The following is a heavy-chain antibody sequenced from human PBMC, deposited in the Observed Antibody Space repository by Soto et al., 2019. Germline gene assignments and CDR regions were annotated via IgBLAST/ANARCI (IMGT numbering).Heavy chain of an antibody. Sequence: QVQLVQSGAEVKKPGSSVKVSCKASGVTFSSYAISWVRQAPGQGLGWMGGIIPIFGTANYAQKLQGRVTITADESTSTAYMELSSLRSEDTAVYYCARHVPAAGYYYVMDVWGQGTTVTVSS. CDR3: ARHVPAAGYYYVMDV. V-gene: IGHV1-69*12. J-gene: IGHJ6*02. CDR1: GVTFSSYA. D-gene: IGHD2-2*01. CDR2: IIPIFGTA.